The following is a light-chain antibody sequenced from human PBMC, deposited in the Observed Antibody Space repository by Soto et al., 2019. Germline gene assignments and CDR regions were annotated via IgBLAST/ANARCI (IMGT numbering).Light chain of an antibody. V-gene: IGKV4-1*01. CDR3: LQYFTITPCA. J-gene: IGKJ1*01. CDR2: WPS. Sequence: DIVVTQFPDSLAVSLGERATINCKSSQTVLYNSNNKNYLAWYQQKPGQPPKLLIYWPSSRESGCPDRISGSGSGTDFTLPISCLQAEDVAVYYCLQYFTITPCAFVPGTQVQVK. CDR1: QTVLYNSNNKNY.